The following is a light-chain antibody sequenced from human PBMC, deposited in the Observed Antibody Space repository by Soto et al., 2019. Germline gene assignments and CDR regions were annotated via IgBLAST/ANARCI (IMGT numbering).Light chain of an antibody. J-gene: IGLJ2*01. V-gene: IGLV2-23*01. CDR1: SSDVGSYNL. CDR2: EDS. CDR3: WSYAGSSTLV. Sequence: QSALTQPASVSGSPGQSITISCTGTSSDVGSYNLISWYQHHPGKAPKLMIFEDSKRPSGVSHRFSGSKSGNMASLTISGAQAEDAAYYYCWSYAGSSTLVFVGGTKLTVL.